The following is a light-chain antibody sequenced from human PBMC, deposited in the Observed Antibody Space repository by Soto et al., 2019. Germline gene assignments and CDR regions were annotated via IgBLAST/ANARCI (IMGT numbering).Light chain of an antibody. J-gene: IGKJ2*01. CDR2: GAS. CDR3: QQYGSSPPT. CDR1: QSVSSSY. Sequence: EIVLTQSPGTLSLSPGERATLSCRASQSVSSSYLAWYQQKPGQAPRPLIYGASSRATGIPERFSGSGSGADFTLTIGRLEPEDFAVYYCQQYGSSPPTFGQGTKLEIK. V-gene: IGKV3-20*01.